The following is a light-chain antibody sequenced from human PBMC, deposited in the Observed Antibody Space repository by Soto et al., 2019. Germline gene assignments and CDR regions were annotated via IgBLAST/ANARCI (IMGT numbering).Light chain of an antibody. CDR1: QSVVYSSNNKNY. V-gene: IGKV4-1*01. J-gene: IGKJ2*01. CDR3: QEYESTPPT. Sequence: DIVMTQSPDSLAVSLGERATLNCKSSQSVVYSSNNKNYLAWYQQRPGQPPRLLIYWASTRESGVPDRFSGSGSGTDFTLTIASLQAEDVAVYYCQEYESTPPTFGQGTKLEIK. CDR2: WAS.